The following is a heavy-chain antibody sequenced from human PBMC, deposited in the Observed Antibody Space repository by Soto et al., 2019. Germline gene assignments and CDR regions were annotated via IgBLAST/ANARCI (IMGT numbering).Heavy chain of an antibody. V-gene: IGHV1-24*01. CDR2: FYPGDGET. J-gene: IGHJ5*01. CDR3: ATLSTLYGSGSYKWFDS. D-gene: IGHD3-10*01. CDR1: GYTLTELS. Sequence: SVKVSCKVSGYTLTELSVHWVRHAPGKGLEWMGGFYPGDGETIYAQKFQGRVTMTEDTSTDTAYMELSSLRSEDTAVYYCATLSTLYGSGSYKWFDSWGQGTLVTVSS.